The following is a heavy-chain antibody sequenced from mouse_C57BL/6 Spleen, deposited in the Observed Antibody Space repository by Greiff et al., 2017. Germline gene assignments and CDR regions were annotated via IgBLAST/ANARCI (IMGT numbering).Heavy chain of an antibody. CDR2: IWSGGST. CDR1: GFSLTSYG. Sequence: QVQLKESGPGLVQPSQSLSITCTVSGFSLTSYGVHWVRQSPGKGLEWLGVIWSGGSTDYNAAFISRLSISKDNSKSQVFFKMNSLQADDTAIYYCAREREYGSSYLYYAMDYWGQGTSVTVSS. J-gene: IGHJ4*01. D-gene: IGHD1-1*01. CDR3: AREREYGSSYLYYAMDY. V-gene: IGHV2-2*01.